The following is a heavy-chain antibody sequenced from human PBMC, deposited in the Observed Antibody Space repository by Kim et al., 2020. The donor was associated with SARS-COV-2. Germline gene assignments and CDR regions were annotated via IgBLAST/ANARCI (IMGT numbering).Heavy chain of an antibody. CDR1: GFTFSSYS. V-gene: IGHV3-21*01. D-gene: IGHD2-15*01. Sequence: GGSLRLSCAASGFTFSSYSMNWVRQAPGKGLEWVSSISSSSSYIYYADSVKGRFTISRDNAKNSLYLQMNSLRAEDTAVYYCASPALGYCSGGSCGMDYWGQGTLVTVSS. CDR2: ISSSSSYI. J-gene: IGHJ4*02. CDR3: ASPALGYCSGGSCGMDY.